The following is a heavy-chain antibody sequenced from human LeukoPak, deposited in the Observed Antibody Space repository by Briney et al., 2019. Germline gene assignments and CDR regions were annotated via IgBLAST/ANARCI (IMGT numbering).Heavy chain of an antibody. CDR3: ARRITGLADLDAFRF. CDR1: GYTFTTYY. Sequence: GESLKISCKGSGYTFTTYYINWVRQTPGKGLEWMGRIDPSDSYTHYSPSFEGHVTFSADKSINTVYLRWDSLRASDTAMYYCARRITGLADLDAFRFWGLGTMVTVSS. CDR2: IDPSDSYT. D-gene: IGHD6-19*01. V-gene: IGHV5-10-1*01. J-gene: IGHJ3*01.